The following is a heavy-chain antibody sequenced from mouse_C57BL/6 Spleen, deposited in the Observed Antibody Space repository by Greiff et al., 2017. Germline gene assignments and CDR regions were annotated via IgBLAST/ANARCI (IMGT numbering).Heavy chain of an antibody. CDR1: GYTFTSYW. CDR3: ARRLAGYDFDD. J-gene: IGHJ2*01. CDR2: IDPSDSYT. Sequence: QVQLQQPGAELVMPGASVKLSCKASGYTFTSYWMHWVKQRPGQGLEWIGEIDPSDSYTNYNQKFKGKSTLTVDKSSSPAYMQLSSLTAEDSAVYYCARRLAGYDFDDWGQGTTLTVSS. D-gene: IGHD1-2*01. V-gene: IGHV1-69*01.